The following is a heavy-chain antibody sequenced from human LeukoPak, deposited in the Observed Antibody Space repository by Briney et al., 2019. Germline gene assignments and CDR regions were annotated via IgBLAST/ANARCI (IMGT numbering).Heavy chain of an antibody. CDR3: ARLKNYYDGSGYLDY. CDR2: IYCGDSDT. J-gene: IGHJ4*02. D-gene: IGHD3-22*01. Sequence: HGESLKISCKGSGYTFIAYWIGWVRQMPGKGLEWMGIIYCGDSDTRYSPSFQGQVTISADKSISTAYLQWSSLKASDTAMYYCARLKNYYDGSGYLDYWGQGTLVTVSS. V-gene: IGHV5-51*01. CDR1: GYTFIAYW.